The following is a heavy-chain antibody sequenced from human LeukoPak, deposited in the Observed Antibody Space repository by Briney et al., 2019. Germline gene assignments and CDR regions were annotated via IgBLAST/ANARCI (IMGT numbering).Heavy chain of an antibody. CDR2: ISYDGSNK. Sequence: GRSLRLSCAASGFTFSSYAMHWVRQAPGKGLEWVAVISYDGSNKYYADSVKGRFTISRDNSKNTLYLQMNSLRAEDTAVYYCARDAFIWAYFDYWGQGTLVTVSS. J-gene: IGHJ4*02. CDR3: ARDAFIWAYFDY. CDR1: GFTFSSYA. D-gene: IGHD2/OR15-2a*01. V-gene: IGHV3-30-3*01.